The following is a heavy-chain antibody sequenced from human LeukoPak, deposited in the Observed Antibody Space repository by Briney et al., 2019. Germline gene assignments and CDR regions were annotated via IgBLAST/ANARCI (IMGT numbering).Heavy chain of an antibody. J-gene: IGHJ4*02. CDR3: ARLVSGHGSYYDYVWGSYRYVDY. V-gene: IGHV5-10-1*01. CDR1: GYSFTSYW. D-gene: IGHD3-16*02. Sequence: GESLKISCKGSGYSFTSYWINWVRQMPGKGLEWMGRIDPSDSQTNYNPSFQGRVTISVDKSISTTYVQWSSLEASDTAMYYCARLVSGHGSYYDYVWGSYRYVDYWGQGTLVTVSS. CDR2: IDPSDSQT.